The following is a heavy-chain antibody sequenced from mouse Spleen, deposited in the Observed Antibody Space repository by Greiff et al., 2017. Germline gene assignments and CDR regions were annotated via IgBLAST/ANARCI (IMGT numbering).Heavy chain of an antibody. Sequence: EVQGVESGGGLVKPGGSLKLSCAASGFTFSSYAMSWVRQTPEKRLEWVATISSGGSYTYYPDSVKGRFTISRDNAKNTLYLQMSSLRSEDTAMYYCARGGYYRYYFDYWGQGTTLTVSS. CDR2: ISSGGSYT. D-gene: IGHD2-14*01. V-gene: IGHV5-9-3*01. CDR1: GFTFSSYA. J-gene: IGHJ2*01. CDR3: ARGGYYRYYFDY.